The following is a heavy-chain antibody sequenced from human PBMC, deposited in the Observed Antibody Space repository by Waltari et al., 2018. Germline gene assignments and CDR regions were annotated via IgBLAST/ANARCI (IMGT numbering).Heavy chain of an antibody. J-gene: IGHJ6*03. D-gene: IGHD2-21*01. CDR1: GFSFSLYA. CDR3: ARSPDQPDSLDYYMDV. Sequence: EVQLVESGGGLVQPGGSLRLSCAASGFSFSLYAMHWVRQAPGKRLEYVSAISSNGVSTYYANSMKGRLSISRDNSKNTLYLQMGSLRAEDMAVYYCARSPDQPDSLDYYMDVWGKGTTVTVSS. V-gene: IGHV3-64*01. CDR2: ISSNGVST.